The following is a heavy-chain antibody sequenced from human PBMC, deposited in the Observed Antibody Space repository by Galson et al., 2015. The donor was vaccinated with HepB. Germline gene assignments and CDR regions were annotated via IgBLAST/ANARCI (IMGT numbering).Heavy chain of an antibody. CDR2: IKSKTDGGTT. CDR1: GFTFSNAW. Sequence: SLRLSCAASGFTFSNAWMNWVRQAPGKGLEWVGRIKSKTDGGTTDYAAPVKGRFTISRDDSKNTLYLQMNSLKAEDTAVYYCTTHPDCSSTSCYIARVAFDYWGQGTLVTVSS. CDR3: TTHPDCSSTSCYIARVAFDY. J-gene: IGHJ4*02. V-gene: IGHV3-15*07. D-gene: IGHD2-2*02.